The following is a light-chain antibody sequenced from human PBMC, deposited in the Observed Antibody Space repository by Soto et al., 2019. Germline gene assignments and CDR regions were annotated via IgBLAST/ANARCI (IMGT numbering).Light chain of an antibody. J-gene: IGLJ1*01. CDR2: DVS. CDR1: SSDVGGYNY. Sequence: QSVLTQPRSVSGSPGQSVTISCTGTSSDVGGYNYVSWYQQHPGKAHKLMIYDVSKRPSGVPDRFSGSKSGNTASLTISGLQAEDEADYYCCSYAGSYTFYVFGTGTKLTVL. V-gene: IGLV2-11*01. CDR3: CSYAGSYTFYV.